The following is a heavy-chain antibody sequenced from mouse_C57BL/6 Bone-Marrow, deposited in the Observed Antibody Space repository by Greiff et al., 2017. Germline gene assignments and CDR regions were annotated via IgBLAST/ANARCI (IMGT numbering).Heavy chain of an antibody. CDR1: GYSFTGYY. Sequence: EVKLMESGPELVKPGASVKISCKASGYSFTGYYMNWVKQSPEKSLEWIGEINPSTGGTTYNQKFKAKATLTVDKSSSTAYMQLKSLTSEDSAVYYCARTWLLGFDYWGQGTTLTVSS. V-gene: IGHV1-42*01. D-gene: IGHD2-2*01. J-gene: IGHJ2*01. CDR3: ARTWLLGFDY. CDR2: INPSTGGT.